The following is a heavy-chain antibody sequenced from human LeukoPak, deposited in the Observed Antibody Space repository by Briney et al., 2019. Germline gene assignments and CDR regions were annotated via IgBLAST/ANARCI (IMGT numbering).Heavy chain of an antibody. J-gene: IGHJ4*02. CDR1: GFSFSNCA. D-gene: IGHD6-6*01. CDR3: VGTIASRGSEY. V-gene: IGHV3-74*01. CDR2: LPPDELGI. Sequence: GGSLRLSCTASGFSFSNCAMSWVRQAPGMGLVWVSRLPPDELGIIYADSVKGRFTVSRDNAKNTVYLQMNNLRVDDTAMYYCVGTIASRGSEYWGQGALVTVSS.